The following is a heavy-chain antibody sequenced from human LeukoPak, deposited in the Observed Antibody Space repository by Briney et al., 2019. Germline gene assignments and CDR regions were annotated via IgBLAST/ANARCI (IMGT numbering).Heavy chain of an antibody. CDR1: GGSISSGSHY. J-gene: IGHJ6*02. D-gene: IGHD4-17*01. Sequence: SQTLSLTCTVSGGSISSGSHYWSWIRQPAGKGLEWIGRIYTSGSTNYNPSLKSRVTISVDTSKNQFSLKLSSVTAADTAVYYCARDRGVTSYFYYGLDVWGQGTTVTVSS. CDR3: ARDRGVTSYFYYGLDV. V-gene: IGHV4-61*02. CDR2: IYTSGST.